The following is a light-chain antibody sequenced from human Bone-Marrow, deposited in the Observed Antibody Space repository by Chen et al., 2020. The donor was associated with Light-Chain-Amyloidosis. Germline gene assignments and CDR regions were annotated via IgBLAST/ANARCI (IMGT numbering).Light chain of an antibody. CDR2: GAS. Sequence: EMVLTQSPGTLPLSPGERATLSYRASQSVSSSYFAWYQQTPGQAPRLLISGASSRATGIPDRFSGSGSGTDFTLTISRLEPEDFAVYFCQQYGSSPPTFGQGTKVEIK. J-gene: IGKJ1*01. V-gene: IGKV3-20*01. CDR1: QSVSSSY. CDR3: QQYGSSPPT.